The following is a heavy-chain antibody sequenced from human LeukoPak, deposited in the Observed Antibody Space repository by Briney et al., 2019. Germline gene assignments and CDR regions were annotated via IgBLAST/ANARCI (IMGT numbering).Heavy chain of an antibody. D-gene: IGHD3-22*01. CDR2: INPNNGGT. CDR1: GYTFTGYY. Sequence: ASVKVSCKASGYTFTGYYMHWVRQAPGQGLEWMGWINPNNGGTNYAQKFQGWVTMTRDTSISTAYMELSRLRSDDTAVYYCARSVGYYDSSPLALFDYWGQGTLVTVSS. CDR3: ARSVGYYDSSPLALFDY. J-gene: IGHJ4*02. V-gene: IGHV1-2*04.